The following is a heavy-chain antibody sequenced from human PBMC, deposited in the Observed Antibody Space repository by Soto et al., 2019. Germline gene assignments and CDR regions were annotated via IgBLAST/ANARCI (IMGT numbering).Heavy chain of an antibody. Sequence: PSETLSLTCTVSGGSISSYYWSWIRQPPGKGLEWIGYIYYSGSTNYNPSLKSRVTISVDTSKNQFSLKLSSVTAADTAVYYCARALGDYAFDYWGQGTRVTVSS. CDR1: GGSISSYY. CDR2: IYYSGST. J-gene: IGHJ4*02. D-gene: IGHD4-17*01. V-gene: IGHV4-59*01. CDR3: ARALGDYAFDY.